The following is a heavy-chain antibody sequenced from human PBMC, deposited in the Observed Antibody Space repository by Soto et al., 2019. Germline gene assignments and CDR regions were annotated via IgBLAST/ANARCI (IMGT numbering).Heavy chain of an antibody. J-gene: IGHJ4*02. CDR3: AYSITTFVY. Sequence: EVQLLESGGGLVQPGGSLRLSCAASGFTFSSYAMSWVRQAPGKGLEWVSAISGSGGSTYYADYVKGRFTISRDNSKNKLYLQMNRLSAEDTSVYYCAYSITTFVYLGQGTLVTVSS. CDR1: GFTFSSYA. V-gene: IGHV3-23*01. D-gene: IGHD6-13*01. CDR2: ISGSGGST.